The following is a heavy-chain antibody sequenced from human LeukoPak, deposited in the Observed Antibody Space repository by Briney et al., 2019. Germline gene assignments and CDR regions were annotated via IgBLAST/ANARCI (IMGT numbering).Heavy chain of an antibody. D-gene: IGHD2-15*01. CDR3: ARVALYCSGGKCYSDGFDI. CDR2: IDYSGGST. V-gene: IGHV3-23*01. Sequence: PGGSLRLSCTASGFTLSSYEMSWIRQAPGKGLEWVSSIDYSGGSTHYADSVMGRFTISRDNSKNTLYLQMNSLRAEDTAMYYCARVALYCSGGKCYSDGFDIWGQGTMVTVSS. CDR1: GFTLSSYE. J-gene: IGHJ3*02.